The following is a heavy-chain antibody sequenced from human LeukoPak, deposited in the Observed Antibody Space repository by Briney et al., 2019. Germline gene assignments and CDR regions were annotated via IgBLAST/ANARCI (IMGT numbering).Heavy chain of an antibody. CDR1: GFTFSSYG. V-gene: IGHV3-33*01. D-gene: IGHD6-6*01. J-gene: IGHJ4*02. CDR2: IWYDGSNK. Sequence: GGSLRLSCAASGFTFSSYGMHWVRQAPGKGLEWVAVIWYDGSNKYYADSVKGRFTISRDNSKNTLYLQMNSPRAEDTAVYYCARDVFGPYYSSSSHFDYWGQGTLVTVSS. CDR3: ARDVFGPYYSSSSHFDY.